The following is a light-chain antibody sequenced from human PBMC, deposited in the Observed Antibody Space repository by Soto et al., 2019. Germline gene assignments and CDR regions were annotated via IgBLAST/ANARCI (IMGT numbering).Light chain of an antibody. Sequence: QSALTQPASVSGSPGQSITISCAGTMRDVGAYNLVSWYQQHPGRAPQLIIYEVRNRPSGISFRFSGSKSGTTASLTISGFQAEDEADYYCSSYTSKSSLIFGGGTKLTVL. CDR1: MRDVGAYNL. CDR2: EVR. J-gene: IGLJ2*01. V-gene: IGLV2-14*01. CDR3: SSYTSKSSLI.